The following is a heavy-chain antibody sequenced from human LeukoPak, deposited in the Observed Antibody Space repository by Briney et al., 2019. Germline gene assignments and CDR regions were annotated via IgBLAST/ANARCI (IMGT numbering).Heavy chain of an antibody. CDR1: GFTFSDYY. J-gene: IGHJ3*02. CDR3: ARGGYCSSTSCYTLDAFDI. D-gene: IGHD2-2*02. CDR2: ISSSGSTI. Sequence: PGGSLRLSCAASGFTFSDYYMSWIRQAPGKGLEWVSYISSSGSTIYYADSVKGRFTISRDNAKNSLYLQMNSLRAEDTAVYYCARGGYCSSTSCYTLDAFDIWGQGTMVTVSS. V-gene: IGHV3-11*01.